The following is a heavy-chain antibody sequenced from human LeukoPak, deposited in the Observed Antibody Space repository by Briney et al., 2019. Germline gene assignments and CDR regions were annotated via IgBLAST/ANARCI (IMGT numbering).Heavy chain of an antibody. V-gene: IGHV4-31*03. D-gene: IGHD3-22*01. CDR3: SRGLDSRKLGY. J-gene: IGHJ4*02. Sequence: PSETLSLTCTVSGASFNSDDQYWNWIRQSPGKGLEWIGSIHPSGMLYNNPSLESRVTMSRYTSKNQFSLNLNSVTAADTAVYFCSRGLDSRKLGYWGQGIVVTVSS. CDR2: IHPSGML. CDR1: GASFNSDDQY.